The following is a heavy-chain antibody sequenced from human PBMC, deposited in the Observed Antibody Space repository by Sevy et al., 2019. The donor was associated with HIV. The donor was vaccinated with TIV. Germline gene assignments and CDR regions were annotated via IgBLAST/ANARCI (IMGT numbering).Heavy chain of an antibody. D-gene: IGHD3-10*01. Sequence: GGSLRLSCAASGFTFSSYAMSWVRQAPGKGLEWVSAISGRGGSTYYADSVKSRFTISRDNSKNTLYLQMNSPRAEDTAVYDCASSLYYYGSGVFDPWGQGTLVTVSS. V-gene: IGHV3-23*01. CDR1: GFTFSSYA. CDR3: ASSLYYYGSGVFDP. J-gene: IGHJ5*02. CDR2: ISGRGGST.